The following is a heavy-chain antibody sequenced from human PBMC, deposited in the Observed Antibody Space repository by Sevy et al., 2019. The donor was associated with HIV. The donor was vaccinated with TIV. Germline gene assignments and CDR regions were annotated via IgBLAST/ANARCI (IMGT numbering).Heavy chain of an antibody. CDR1: GFTFSSYG. Sequence: GGSLRLSCAASGFTFSSYGMHWVRQAPGKGLEWVALIWYDGSSKYYADSVKGRFTISRDNSKNTLYLQMNSLRAEDTAGYYCASGAYYYASRSENFDYWGQGTLVTVSS. J-gene: IGHJ4*02. D-gene: IGHD3-10*01. V-gene: IGHV3-30*02. CDR3: ASGAYYYASRSENFDY. CDR2: IWYDGSSK.